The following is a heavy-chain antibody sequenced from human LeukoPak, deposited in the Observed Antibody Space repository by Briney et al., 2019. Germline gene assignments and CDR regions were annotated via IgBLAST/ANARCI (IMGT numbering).Heavy chain of an antibody. Sequence: GSSVRVSCKASGGTFSSYAISWVRQAPGQGLEWMVGIIPIFGTANYAQKFQGRVTITTDESTSTAYMELSSLRSEDTAVYYCARMGSSGYYYAYWGQGTLVTVSS. CDR2: IIPIFGTA. D-gene: IGHD3-22*01. CDR1: GGTFSSYA. CDR3: ARMGSSGYYYAY. V-gene: IGHV1-69*05. J-gene: IGHJ4*02.